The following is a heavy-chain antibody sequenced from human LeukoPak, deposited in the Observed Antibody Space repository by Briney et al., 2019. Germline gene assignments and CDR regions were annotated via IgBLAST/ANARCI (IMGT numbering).Heavy chain of an antibody. Sequence: PGGSLRLSCAASGFTFSSYGMHWVRQAPGKGLEWVAVISHDGSNKYYADSVKGRFTISRDNSKNTLYLQMNSLRAEDTAVYYCAYYGSGSYYLSYFDNWGQGTLVTVSS. V-gene: IGHV3-30*03. CDR2: ISHDGSNK. CDR1: GFTFSSYG. CDR3: AYYGSGSYYLSYFDN. J-gene: IGHJ4*02. D-gene: IGHD3-10*01.